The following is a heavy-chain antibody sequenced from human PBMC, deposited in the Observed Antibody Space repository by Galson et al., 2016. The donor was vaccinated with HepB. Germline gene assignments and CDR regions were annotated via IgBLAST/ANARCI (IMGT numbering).Heavy chain of an antibody. CDR3: VRLGTVAAVANRRGSVY. J-gene: IGHJ4*02. CDR2: IHSSGTS. CDR1: GDSISNVGRH. V-gene: IGHV4-39*01. D-gene: IGHD6-13*01. Sequence: SETLSLTCTVSGDSISNVGRHWGWFRQSPEMGLEYIGSIHSSGTSYYNPSLTSRVTVSADMSRNQFFLSLTSVAAADTAIYYCVRLGTVAAVANRRGSVYWSQGTRVTVSS.